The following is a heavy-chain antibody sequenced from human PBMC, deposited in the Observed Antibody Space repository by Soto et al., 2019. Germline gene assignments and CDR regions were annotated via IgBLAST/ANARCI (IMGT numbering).Heavy chain of an antibody. V-gene: IGHV3-66*01. CDR2: IYSGGST. J-gene: IGHJ4*02. Sequence: EVQLVESGGGLVQPGGSLRLSCTASGFTVSSNYMSWVRQAPGKGLEWVSVIYSGGSTYYADSVKGRFTISRDSYKNTLYLQMNSLRAEDTAVYHCARKRRDGYELEYWGQGTLVTVSS. CDR1: GFTVSSNY. D-gene: IGHD5-12*01. CDR3: ARKRRDGYELEY.